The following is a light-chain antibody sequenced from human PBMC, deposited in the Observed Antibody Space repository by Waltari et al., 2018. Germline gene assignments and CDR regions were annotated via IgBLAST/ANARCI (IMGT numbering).Light chain of an antibody. J-gene: IGLJ1*01. Sequence: QSALTQPASVSGSPGQSITISCTGTNSDVGDYNYVSWYQQHPGKAPKLMLYEVSDRPSGVSTRFSGSKSGSTASRTISGLQAADEADYYCSSYTSNSISWVFGTGTKVTVL. CDR3: SSYTSNSISWV. CDR2: EVS. CDR1: NSDVGDYNY. V-gene: IGLV2-14*01.